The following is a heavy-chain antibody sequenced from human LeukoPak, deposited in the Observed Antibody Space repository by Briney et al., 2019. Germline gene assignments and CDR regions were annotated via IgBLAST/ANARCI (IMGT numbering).Heavy chain of an antibody. D-gene: IGHD1-26*01. V-gene: IGHV3-23*01. J-gene: IGHJ4*02. CDR3: AKSRGSYWVPEFDY. CDR1: GFTFSNYA. Sequence: GSLRLSCAAYGFTFSNYAMSWVRQAPGKGLEWVSDISGSGDSTNYADSVKGRFTISRDNSKNTLYLQMSSLRAEDTAIYYCAKSRGSYWVPEFDYWGQGTLVTVSS. CDR2: ISGSGDST.